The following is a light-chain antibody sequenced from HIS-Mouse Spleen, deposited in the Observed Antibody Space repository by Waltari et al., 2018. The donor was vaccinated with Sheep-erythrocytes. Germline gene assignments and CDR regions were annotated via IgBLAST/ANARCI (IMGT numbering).Light chain of an antibody. CDR3: QTWGTGWV. CDR2: LNSDGSH. Sequence: QLVLTQSPSASASLGASVKLPCTLSSGHSSYAIAWHQQQPEKGHRYLMKLNSDGSHSKGDGIPDRFSGSSSGAERYLTISSLQSEDEADYYCQTWGTGWVFGGGTKLTVL. J-gene: IGLJ3*02. CDR1: SGHSSYA. V-gene: IGLV4-69*01.